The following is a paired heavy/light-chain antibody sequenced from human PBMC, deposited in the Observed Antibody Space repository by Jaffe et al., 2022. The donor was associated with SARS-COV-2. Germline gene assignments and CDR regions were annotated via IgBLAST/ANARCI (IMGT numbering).Heavy chain of an antibody. Sequence: QVQLQESGPGLVRPSETLSLTCTVSGGSITSYYWSWIRQSPGKGLEWIGTLFYSGSTNYNPSLKSRVTISADTSMDQFSLKLTSVRAADTAVYYCARVVDREDGDYYLYYYMDVWGKGTTVTVSS. CDR3: ARVVDREDGDYYLYYYMDV. D-gene: IGHD4-17*01. J-gene: IGHJ6*03. CDR2: LFYSGST. V-gene: IGHV4-59*01. CDR1: GGSITSYY.
Light chain of an antibody. CDR1: QSVSSNY. CDR3: QHYGSSSYT. Sequence: EIVLTQSPGTLSLSPGETTTLSCRASQSVSSNYLAWYQHKPGQAPRLLIYGASSRATGIPDRFSGSGSGKDFTLTINRLEPEDFAMYYCQHYGSSSYTFGQGTKLEIK. CDR2: GAS. V-gene: IGKV3-20*01. J-gene: IGKJ2*01.